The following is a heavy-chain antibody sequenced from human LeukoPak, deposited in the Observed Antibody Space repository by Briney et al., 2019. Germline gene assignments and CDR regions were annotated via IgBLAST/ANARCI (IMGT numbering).Heavy chain of an antibody. CDR2: IYYSGST. CDR3: ARGTTYFYGSGSHRSAFDI. Sequence: SETLSLTCTVSGGSISGYYWSWIRQPPGKGLEWIGYIYYSGSTNYNPSLNSRLTISVDTSKNQFSLKLSSVTAADTAVYYCARGTTYFYGSGSHRSAFDIWGQGTVVTVSS. V-gene: IGHV4-59*01. J-gene: IGHJ3*02. CDR1: GGSISGYY. D-gene: IGHD3-10*01.